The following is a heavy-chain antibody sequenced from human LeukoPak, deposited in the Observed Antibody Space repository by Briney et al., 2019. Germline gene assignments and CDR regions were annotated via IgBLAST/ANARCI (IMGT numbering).Heavy chain of an antibody. CDR3: ARERDGYNYYGMDV. D-gene: IGHD5-24*01. Sequence: SETLSLTCTVSGGSVSGYYWSWVRQPVGKGLEWIGHIYPSGSSNYNPSLRSRVTMSVDTSERQFSLSLSSVTAADTAVYYCARERDGYNYYGMDVWGQGTTVTVSS. CDR1: GGSVSGYY. J-gene: IGHJ6*02. CDR2: IYPSGSS. V-gene: IGHV4-4*07.